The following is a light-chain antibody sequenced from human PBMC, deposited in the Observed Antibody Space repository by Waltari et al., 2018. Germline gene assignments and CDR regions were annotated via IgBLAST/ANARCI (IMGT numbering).Light chain of an antibody. CDR2: RNN. V-gene: IGLV10-54*04. CDR3: STWDSSLSGWV. J-gene: IGLJ3*02. Sequence: QAGLTQPPSVSKDLRQTATLTCTGNSNNVGNLGAACLQQHQGHPPKLRSYRNNARPSGISERFSASRSGNTASLTITGLQAEDEADYYCSTWDSSLSGWVFGGGTKLTVL. CDR1: SNNVGNLG.